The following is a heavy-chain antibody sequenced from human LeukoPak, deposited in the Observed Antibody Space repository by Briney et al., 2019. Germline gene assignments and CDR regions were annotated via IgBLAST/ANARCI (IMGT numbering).Heavy chain of an antibody. CDR3: ARPKRGDSTSWYVDF. CDR1: GGSISSGAYY. V-gene: IGHV4-39*07. CDR2: IYYSGST. D-gene: IGHD6-13*01. Sequence: SEALSLTCTVSGGSISSGAYYWGWIRQPPGKGLEWIGNIYYSGSTYYNPSLKSRITISVDTSKNQFSLKLSSVTAADTAVYFCARPKRGDSTSWYVDFWGQGTLVTVSS. J-gene: IGHJ4*02.